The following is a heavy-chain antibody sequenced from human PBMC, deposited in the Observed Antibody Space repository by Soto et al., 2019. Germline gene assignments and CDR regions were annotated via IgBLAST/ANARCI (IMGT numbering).Heavy chain of an antibody. V-gene: IGHV3-23*01. CDR3: AKLQYSYDSHEEVPRLEGAFDI. J-gene: IGHJ3*02. CDR2: ISGSGGST. CDR1: GFTFSSYA. D-gene: IGHD5-18*01. Sequence: EVQLLESGGGLVQPGGSLRLSCAASGFTFSSYAMSWVRQAPGKGLEWVSAISGSGGSTYYADSVKGRFTISRDNSKNTLYLQINSLRAEDTAVYYCAKLQYSYDSHEEVPRLEGAFDIWGQGTMVTVSS.